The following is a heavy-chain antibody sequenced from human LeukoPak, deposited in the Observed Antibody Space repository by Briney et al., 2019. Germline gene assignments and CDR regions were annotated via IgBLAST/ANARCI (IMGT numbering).Heavy chain of an antibody. D-gene: IGHD3-9*01. J-gene: IGHJ6*02. Sequence: ASVKVSCKASGYTFTGYYMHWVRQAPGQGLEWMGWINPNSGGTNYAQKFQGRVTMTRDTSISTAYMELSSLRSEDTAVYYCARAPPDILTYYYYGMDVWGQGTTVTVSS. CDR1: GYTFTGYY. CDR2: INPNSGGT. V-gene: IGHV1-2*02. CDR3: ARAPPDILTYYYYGMDV.